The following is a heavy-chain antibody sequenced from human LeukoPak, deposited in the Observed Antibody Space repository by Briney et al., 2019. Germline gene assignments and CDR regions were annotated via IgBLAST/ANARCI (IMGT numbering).Heavy chain of an antibody. J-gene: IGHJ4*02. Sequence: GGSLRLSCAASGFNFSNYDMHWVRQAPGKGLEWAAFMRYDGSNKYYADSVKGRFTISRDNSKNTLYLQMNSLRNEDTAVYYCAKGDYWGQGTLVTISS. V-gene: IGHV3-30*02. CDR3: AKGDY. CDR2: MRYDGSNK. CDR1: GFNFSNYD.